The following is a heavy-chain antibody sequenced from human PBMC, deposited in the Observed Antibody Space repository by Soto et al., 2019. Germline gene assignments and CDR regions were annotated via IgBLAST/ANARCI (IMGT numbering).Heavy chain of an antibody. D-gene: IGHD3-22*01. V-gene: IGHV3-23*01. CDR1: GFTFSSYA. J-gene: IGHJ4*02. CDR2: ISGSGGST. Sequence: EVQLLESGGGLVQPGGSLRPSCAASGFTFSSYAMSWVRQAPGKGLEGASAISGSGGSTYYADSVKGRFTISSDNSKNTLYLQMNSLIAEDTAVYYCAKGGYYDSSDLDYWGLGTLVTVSS. CDR3: AKGGYYDSSDLDY.